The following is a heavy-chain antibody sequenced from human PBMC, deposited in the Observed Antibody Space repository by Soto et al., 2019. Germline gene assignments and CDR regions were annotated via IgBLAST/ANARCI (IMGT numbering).Heavy chain of an antibody. V-gene: IGHV3-7*01. D-gene: IGHD4-17*01. Sequence: EVQLVESGGGLVQPGGSLRLSCAASGFRFRDYWMYWVRQTPGKGREWVANIKQDGSEKYYVDSVKGRFTISRDNARNSLFLQMDGLRAEDTAVYFCARVTTMGGYWGQGTLVTVSS. CDR2: IKQDGSEK. CDR3: ARVTTMGGY. CDR1: GFRFRDYW. J-gene: IGHJ4*02.